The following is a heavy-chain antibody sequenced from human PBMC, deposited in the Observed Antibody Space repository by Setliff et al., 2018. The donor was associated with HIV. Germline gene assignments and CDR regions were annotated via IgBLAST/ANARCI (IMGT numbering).Heavy chain of an antibody. CDR3: ARWVPYCTSTDCHRWLYYYMDF. Sequence: ASVKVSFKASGYTFTTYDIIWVRQATGQGLEWRGCMSPNSGNTGYAQKFRGRVSMTRNTSIGTAYKELSSLRSEDTAVYYCARWVPYCTSTDCHRWLYYYMDFGGKGTTVTVSS. CDR2: MSPNSGNT. V-gene: IGHV1-8*02. D-gene: IGHD2-2*01. J-gene: IGHJ6*03. CDR1: GYTFTTYD.